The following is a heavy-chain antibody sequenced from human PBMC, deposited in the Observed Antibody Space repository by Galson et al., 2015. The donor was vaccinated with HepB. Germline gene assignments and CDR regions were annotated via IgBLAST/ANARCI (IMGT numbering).Heavy chain of an antibody. D-gene: IGHD4-11*01. CDR1: GFTFSAYA. CDR3: AKVGRETGNYYGFAFDM. Sequence: SLRLSCAASGFTFSAYAVHWVRQAPGKGLEWVAVISYDGRNKDYADSVKGRFTVSRDNSEKTVDLQMHSLRPEDTAVFYCAKVGRETGNYYGFAFDMWGQGTMVTVSS. V-gene: IGHV3-30*18. CDR2: ISYDGRNK. J-gene: IGHJ3*02.